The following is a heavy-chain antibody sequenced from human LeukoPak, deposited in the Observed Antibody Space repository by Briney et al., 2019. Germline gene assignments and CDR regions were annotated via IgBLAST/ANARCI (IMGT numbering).Heavy chain of an antibody. V-gene: IGHV1-2*02. D-gene: IGHD3-10*01. CDR2: INPNSGGT. J-gene: IGHJ4*02. CDR1: GYTFTRYY. Sequence: ASVKVSCKASGYTFTRYYMHWVRQAPGQGLEWMGWINPNSGGTNYAQKFQGRVTMTRDTSISTAYMELSRLRSDDTAVYYCARVRGSGLYFDYWGQGTLVTVSS. CDR3: ARVRGSGLYFDY.